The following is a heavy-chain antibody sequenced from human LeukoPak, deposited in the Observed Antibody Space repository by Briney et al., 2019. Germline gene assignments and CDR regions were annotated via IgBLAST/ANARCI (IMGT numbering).Heavy chain of an antibody. J-gene: IGHJ6*02. CDR2: ISGSGGST. D-gene: IGHD2-2*02. CDR1: GFTFSSYA. Sequence: GSLRLSCAASGFTFSSYAMSWVRQAPGKGLEWVSAISGSGGSTYYADSVKGRFTISRDNSKNTLYLQMNSLRAEDTAVYYCAKDKGPAAISHYYYYYGMDVWGQGTTVTVSS. V-gene: IGHV3-23*01. CDR3: AKDKGPAAISHYYYYYGMDV.